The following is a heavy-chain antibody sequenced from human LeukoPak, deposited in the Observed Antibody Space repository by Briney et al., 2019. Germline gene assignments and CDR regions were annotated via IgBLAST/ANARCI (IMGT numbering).Heavy chain of an antibody. CDR1: GFTFSSYW. Sequence: GGSLRLSCAASGFTFSSYWMHWVRQAPGKGLVWVSRINSDGSSTSYADSVKGRFTISRDNAKNTLYLQMNSLRAEDTAVYYCARAGGYYYDSSGYPDFDPWGQGTLVTVSS. CDR2: INSDGSST. CDR3: ARAGGYYYDSSGYPDFDP. D-gene: IGHD3-22*01. J-gene: IGHJ5*02. V-gene: IGHV3-74*01.